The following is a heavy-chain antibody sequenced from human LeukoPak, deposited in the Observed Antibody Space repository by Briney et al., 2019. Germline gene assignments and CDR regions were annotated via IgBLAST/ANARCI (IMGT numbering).Heavy chain of an antibody. Sequence: GGSLRLSCAASGFTFSTYGMHWVRQAPGKGLEWVAFINDKGVDKNYADSVKGRFTISRDNSKNTLVLQMNSLRSEDTAVYFCARDDRDWAFDYWGQGTLVTVSS. V-gene: IGHV3-30*02. CDR1: GFTFSTYG. D-gene: IGHD2-21*02. CDR3: ARDDRDWAFDY. CDR2: INDKGVDK. J-gene: IGHJ4*02.